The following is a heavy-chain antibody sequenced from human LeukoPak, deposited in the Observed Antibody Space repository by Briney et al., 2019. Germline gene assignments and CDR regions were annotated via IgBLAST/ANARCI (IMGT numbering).Heavy chain of an antibody. CDR2: IKSDGST. CDR3: VRDYFFSLDP. J-gene: IGHJ5*02. Sequence: GGSLRLSCAASGFTFSSTWMHWVRQAPGKGLVWVSRIKSDGSTSYADSVKGRSTISRDNAKNTLYLQMNSLKDEDTAVYYCVRDYFFSLDPWGQGTLVTVSS. CDR1: GFTFSSTW. D-gene: IGHD2/OR15-2a*01. V-gene: IGHV3-74*01.